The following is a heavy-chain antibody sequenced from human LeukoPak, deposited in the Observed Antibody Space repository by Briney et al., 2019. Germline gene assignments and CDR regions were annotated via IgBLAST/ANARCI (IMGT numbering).Heavy chain of an antibody. CDR3: TTGITMVRGVILLIDY. D-gene: IGHD3-10*01. V-gene: IGHV3-15*01. CDR1: GFTFSNAW. CDR2: IKGKTDGGTT. J-gene: IGHJ4*02. Sequence: GGSLRLSCAASGFTFSNAWMSWVRQAPGKGLEWVGRIKGKTDGGTTDYAAPVKGRFTISRDDSKNTLYLQMNSLKTEDTAVYYCTTGITMVRGVILLIDYWGQGTLVTVSS.